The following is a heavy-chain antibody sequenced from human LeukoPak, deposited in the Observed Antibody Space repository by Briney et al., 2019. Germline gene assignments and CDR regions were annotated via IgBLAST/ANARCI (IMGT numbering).Heavy chain of an antibody. CDR1: GFTFSSYG. CDR2: ISYDGSNK. D-gene: IGHD6-13*01. V-gene: IGHV3-30*18. J-gene: IGHJ4*02. Sequence: SGRSLRLSCAASGFTFSSYGMHWVRQAPGKGLEWVAVISYDGSNKYYADSVKGRFTISRDNSKNTLYLQMNSLRAEDTAVNYSAKPGYSSSWYAGFLDYWGQGTLVTVSS. CDR3: AKPGYSSSWYAGFLDY.